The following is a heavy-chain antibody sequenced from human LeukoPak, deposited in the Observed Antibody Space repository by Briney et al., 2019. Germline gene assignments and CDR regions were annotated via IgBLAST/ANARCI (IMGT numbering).Heavy chain of an antibody. CDR3: ARSLMDEAAA. D-gene: IGHD6-13*01. CDR2: IYSSGST. Sequence: SETLSLTCTVSGDSISSYYWNWIRQPAGKGLEWIGRIYSSGSTNYNPSLKSRITMSVDTSRNQFSLKLSSVTAADTAVYYCARSLMDEAAAWGQGTLSPSPQ. V-gene: IGHV4-4*07. J-gene: IGHJ4*02. CDR1: GDSISSYY.